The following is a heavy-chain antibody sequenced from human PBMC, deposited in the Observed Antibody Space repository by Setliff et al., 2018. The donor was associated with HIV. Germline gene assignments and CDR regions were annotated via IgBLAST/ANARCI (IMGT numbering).Heavy chain of an antibody. CDR1: GGSLNTGTYY. V-gene: IGHV4-61*09. Sequence: PSETLSLTCTVSGGSLNTGTYYWSWIRQPAGKGLEWIGHIYITEDTDYNPSLKSRVTISADTSKNQFSLNLSSVTAAETAVYYCARVGYRGSGRYSFDYWGQGTLVTVSS. D-gene: IGHD3-10*01. CDR3: ARVGYRGSGRYSFDY. J-gene: IGHJ4*02. CDR2: IYITEDT.